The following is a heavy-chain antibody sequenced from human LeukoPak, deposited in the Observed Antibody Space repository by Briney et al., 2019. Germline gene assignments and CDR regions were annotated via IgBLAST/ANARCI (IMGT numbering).Heavy chain of an antibody. V-gene: IGHV3-20*01. CDR3: ARALYGDYYFYGLDV. D-gene: IGHD4-17*01. CDR2: IHWSGTSR. J-gene: IGHJ6*02. Sequence: GGSLRLSCVASGFTFRSYAMNWVRQAPGKGLEWVSGIHWSGTSRGYADSVKGRFTISRDNAKNSLYLDMNSLRAEDTALYHCARALYGDYYFYGLDVWGQGTTVTVSS. CDR1: GFTFRSYA.